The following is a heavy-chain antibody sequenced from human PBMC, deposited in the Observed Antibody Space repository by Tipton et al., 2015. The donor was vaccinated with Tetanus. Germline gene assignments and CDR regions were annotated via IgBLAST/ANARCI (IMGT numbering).Heavy chain of an antibody. J-gene: IGHJ6*02. V-gene: IGHV1-2*02. D-gene: IGHD3-22*01. CDR1: GYTFTGYY. CDR2: IDPNSGGT. CDR3: ARDRGDYIYYGMDV. Sequence: QLVQSGAEVKKPGASVKVSCKASGYTFTGYYMYWVRQAPGQGLEWMGWIDPNSGGTVYAQKFQGRVTMTRDTSINTAYMELRSLRSDDTAVYYCARDRGDYIYYGMDVWGPGTTVTVS.